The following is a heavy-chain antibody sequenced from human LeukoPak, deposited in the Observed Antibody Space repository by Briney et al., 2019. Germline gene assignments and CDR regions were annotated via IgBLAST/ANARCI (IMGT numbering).Heavy chain of an antibody. CDR2: IYPGDSDT. CDR1: GYSFTSYW. J-gene: IGHJ3*02. CDR3: ARQGTTMAHNLDAFDI. Sequence: GESLKISCKGSGYSFTSYWIGWARQMPGKGLEWMGIIYPGDSDTRYSPSFQGQVTISADKSISTAYLQWSSLKASDTAMYYCARQGTTMAHNLDAFDIWGQGTMVTVSS. V-gene: IGHV5-51*01. D-gene: IGHD1-1*01.